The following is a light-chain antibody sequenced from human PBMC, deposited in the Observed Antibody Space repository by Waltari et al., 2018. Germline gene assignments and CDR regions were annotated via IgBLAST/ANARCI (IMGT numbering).Light chain of an antibody. J-gene: IGLJ3*02. CDR3: LLYYGGAQV. CDR1: TGAVTSGFY. Sequence: QTVVTQEPSLTVSPGGTVTLTCASSTGAVTSGFYPSWFQPKPGQPPRALIYSTNNKHSWTPARFSGSLLGGKAALTMSGVQVEDEAEYYCLLYYGGAQVFGGGTKLTVL. CDR2: STN. V-gene: IGLV7-43*01.